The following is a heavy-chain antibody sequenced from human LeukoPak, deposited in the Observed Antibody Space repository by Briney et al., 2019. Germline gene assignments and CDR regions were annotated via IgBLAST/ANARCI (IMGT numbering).Heavy chain of an antibody. CDR3: PIRFMLWFGELRHYYYMDV. CDR2: IKEDGSEK. D-gene: IGHD3-10*01. Sequence: PGGSLRLSCAASGFTFTDYYMSWIRQAPGTGLEWLANIKEDGSEKDYVDSVQGRFTISRDNAKNSLYLQMSSLISQATAVYYCPIRFMLWFGELRHYYYMDVWGKGTTVTVSS. V-gene: IGHV3-7*01. J-gene: IGHJ6*03. CDR1: GFTFTDYY.